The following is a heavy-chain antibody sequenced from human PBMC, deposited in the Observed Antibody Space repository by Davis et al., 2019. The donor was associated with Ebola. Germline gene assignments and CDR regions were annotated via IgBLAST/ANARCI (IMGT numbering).Heavy chain of an antibody. Sequence: GESLKISCAASGFTFSSYAMSWVRQAPGKGLEWVSAISGSGGSTYYAAPVKGRFAMSRDDSKNTLYLQMNSLKIEDTAVYYCTTLSTVTTMYFDLWGRGTLVTVSS. D-gene: IGHD4-17*01. CDR3: TTLSTVTTMYFDL. CDR2: ISGSGGST. V-gene: IGHV3-23*01. J-gene: IGHJ2*01. CDR1: GFTFSSYA.